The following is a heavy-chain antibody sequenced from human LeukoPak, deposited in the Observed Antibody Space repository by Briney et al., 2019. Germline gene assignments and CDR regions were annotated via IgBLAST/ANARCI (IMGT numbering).Heavy chain of an antibody. J-gene: IGHJ4*02. CDR1: GFTAKTNY. V-gene: IGHV3-66*01. D-gene: IGHD6-13*01. CDR2: IYAGGNT. CDR3: ARYPGRAAAIPHFDY. Sequence: GESLRLSCAASGFTAKTNYMSWVRQAPGKGLEWVGIIYAGGNTYYADSLQGRFSISRDSNNNTLYLQMNSLRPEDTAVYYCARYPGRAAAIPHFDYWGQGTLVTVSS.